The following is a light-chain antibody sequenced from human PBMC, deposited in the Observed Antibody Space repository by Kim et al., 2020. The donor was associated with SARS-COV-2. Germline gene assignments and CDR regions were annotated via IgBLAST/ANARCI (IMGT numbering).Light chain of an antibody. CDR2: EDS. Sequence: SYELTQPPSVSVSPGQTARITCSGDALPKRYAYWFQKKPGQAPVMVISEDSERPSGIPERFSGSTSGTTVTLTISGVQAEDEADYYCQSADSTDTFWVFG. V-gene: IGLV3-25*03. J-gene: IGLJ3*02. CDR3: QSADSTDTFWV. CDR1: ALPKRY.